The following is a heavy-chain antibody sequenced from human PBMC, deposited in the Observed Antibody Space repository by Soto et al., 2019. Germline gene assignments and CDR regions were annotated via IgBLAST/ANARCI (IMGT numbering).Heavy chain of an antibody. J-gene: IGHJ4*02. CDR2: INHSGST. CDR1: GGSFSGYY. Sequence: QVQLQQWGAGLLKPSETLSLTCAVYGGSFSGYYWSWIRQPPGKGLEWSGEINHSGSTNYNPSLKSRVTISVDTSKNQFSLKLSSVTAADTAVYYCARGSLRRGYSGYRNPHYFDYWGQGTLVTVSS. CDR3: ARGSLRRGYSGYRNPHYFDY. V-gene: IGHV4-34*01. D-gene: IGHD5-12*01.